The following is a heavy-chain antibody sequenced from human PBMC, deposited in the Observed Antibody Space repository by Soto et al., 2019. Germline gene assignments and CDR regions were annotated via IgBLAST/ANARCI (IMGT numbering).Heavy chain of an antibody. Sequence: GGSLRLSCAASGFTFDDYAMHWVRQAPGKGLEWVSGISWNSGSIGYADSVKGRFTISRDNAKNSLYLQMNSLRAEDTALYYCAKGFLEWLFHPVGYWGQGTLVTVSS. V-gene: IGHV3-9*01. CDR1: GFTFDDYA. CDR3: AKGFLEWLFHPVGY. D-gene: IGHD3-3*01. CDR2: ISWNSGSI. J-gene: IGHJ4*02.